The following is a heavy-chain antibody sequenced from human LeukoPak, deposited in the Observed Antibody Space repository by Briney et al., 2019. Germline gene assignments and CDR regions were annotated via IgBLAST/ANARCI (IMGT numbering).Heavy chain of an antibody. CDR1: GGSISTSNW. CDR2: IYYSRST. CDR3: ARGYQLLYS. J-gene: IGHJ4*02. V-gene: IGHV4-4*02. D-gene: IGHD2-2*01. Sequence: SGTLSLTCAVSGGSISTSNWWSWVRQHPGKGLEWIGYIYYSRSTYYNPSLKSRVTISVDTSKNQFSLKLSSVTAADTAVYYCARGYQLLYSWGQGTLVTVSS.